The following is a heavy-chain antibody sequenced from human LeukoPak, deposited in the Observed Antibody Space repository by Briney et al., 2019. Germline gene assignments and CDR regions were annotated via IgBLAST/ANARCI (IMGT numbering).Heavy chain of an antibody. CDR2: ISWCGSNI. CDR3: ARSWGVVAFDY. CDR1: GFNFGDFY. J-gene: IGHJ4*02. D-gene: IGHD3-16*01. Sequence: KTGRSLRLPCAASGFNFGDFYVRWIRQAPGKGLEWLIDISWCGSNIQYADSVKGRFIIHRDNAEHSLYLQVNSLIGHDQAVYFCARSWGVVAFDYWGQGTLVTVT. V-gene: IGHV3-11*04.